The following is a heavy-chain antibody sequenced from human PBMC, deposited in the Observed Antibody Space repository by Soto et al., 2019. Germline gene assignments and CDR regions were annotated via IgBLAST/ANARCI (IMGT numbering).Heavy chain of an antibody. Sequence: PSETLSLTCGVSGGTVASSHWWSWVRQSPGRGLEWIGNVYHTGDTNFNPSLQSRVTFSVDKSNNQFSLRLTSVTAADTAVYFCAREIVTAGGNNYFDPWRPGPLVTVSS. CDR2: VYHTGDT. CDR1: GGTVASSHW. J-gene: IGHJ5*02. CDR3: AREIVTAGGNNYFDP. D-gene: IGHD2-21*02. V-gene: IGHV4-4*02.